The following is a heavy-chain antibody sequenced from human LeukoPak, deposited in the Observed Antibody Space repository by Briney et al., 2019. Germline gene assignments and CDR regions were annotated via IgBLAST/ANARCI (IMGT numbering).Heavy chain of an antibody. Sequence: GGSLRLSCAASGFTFSDYYMSWIRQAPGKGLEWVGIMSNSGENTFYGEAVKGRFTISRDNSQNTLYLQMNSLRPEDTAVYYCAKGGASVTRYVDYWGQGTLVTVSS. D-gene: IGHD4-17*01. CDR3: AKGGASVTRYVDY. CDR2: MSNSGENT. V-gene: IGHV3-30*18. CDR1: GFTFSDYY. J-gene: IGHJ4*02.